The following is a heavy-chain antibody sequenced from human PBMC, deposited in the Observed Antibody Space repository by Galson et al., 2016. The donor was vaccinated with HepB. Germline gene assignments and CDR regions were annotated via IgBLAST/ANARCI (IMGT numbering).Heavy chain of an antibody. V-gene: IGHV3-48*01. D-gene: IGHD5-12*01. CDR2: LSWTSSTT. Sequence: SLRLSCAASGFTFSSYNMHWIRQAPGRGLEWLSYLSWTSSTTYYADSVKGRFTISRDNAKNSLYLHMSSLRAEDTAVYYCARDSTWNIVATVLFDPWGQGTLVTVSS. J-gene: IGHJ5*02. CDR3: ARDSTWNIVATVLFDP. CDR1: GFTFSSYN.